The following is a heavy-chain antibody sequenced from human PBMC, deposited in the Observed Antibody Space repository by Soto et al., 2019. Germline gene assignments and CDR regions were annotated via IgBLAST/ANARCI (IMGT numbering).Heavy chain of an antibody. CDR3: VREYSTSRYFDY. V-gene: IGHV3-74*03. CDR1: GFSFSTSW. CDR2: ISTDGSST. D-gene: IGHD6-13*01. J-gene: IGHJ4*02. Sequence: VGSLRLSCAASGFSFSTSWMHWVRQVPGKGLVWVSRISTDGSSTTYADSVKGRFTISRDNAKNTLYLQMNSLRAEDTAVYYCVREYSTSRYFDYWGQGTLVTVSS.